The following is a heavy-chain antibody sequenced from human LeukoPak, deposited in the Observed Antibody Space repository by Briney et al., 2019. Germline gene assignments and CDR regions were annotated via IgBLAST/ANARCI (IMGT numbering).Heavy chain of an antibody. CDR3: RIVGARGSPF. J-gene: IGHJ4*02. Sequence: GGTLTLSCAASGFTFATYWMHWVRQAPGKGLVWVSRINDDGSSTSYADSVKGRITISRDTDKHSLLLQINSPTAEDTADYYGRIVGARGSPFWGQGTLVTVCS. CDR2: INDDGSST. V-gene: IGHV3-74*01. D-gene: IGHD1-26*01. CDR1: GFTFATYW.